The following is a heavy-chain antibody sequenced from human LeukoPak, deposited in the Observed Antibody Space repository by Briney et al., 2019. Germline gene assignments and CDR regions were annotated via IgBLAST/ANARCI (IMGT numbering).Heavy chain of an antibody. CDR2: TYYRSKWYN. Sequence: SQTLSLTCALSGDSLSSNSAAWHWIRHSPSRGLEWLGSTYYRSKWYNDSAVSVTSQITINPDTSKNQFSLQLNPVTPEDTAVYDCAGDDLQLVRRLGGGTEYYYYYYMDVWGKGTTVTVSS. V-gene: IGHV6-1*01. CDR3: AGDDLQLVRRLGGGTEYYYYYYMDV. J-gene: IGHJ6*03. CDR1: GDSLSSNSAA. D-gene: IGHD6-13*01.